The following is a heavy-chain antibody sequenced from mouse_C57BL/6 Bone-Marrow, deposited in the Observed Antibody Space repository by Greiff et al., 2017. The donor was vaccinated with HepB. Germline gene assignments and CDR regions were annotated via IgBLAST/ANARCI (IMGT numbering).Heavy chain of an antibody. D-gene: IGHD2-2*01. CDR3: ARDWYGYAWFAY. V-gene: IGHV3-6*01. J-gene: IGHJ3*01. CDR2: ISYDGSN. Sequence: EVQLQQSGPGLVKPSQSLSLTCSVTGYSITSGYYWNWIRQFPGNKLEWMGYISYDGSNNYNPSLKNRISITRDTSKNQFFLKLNSVTTEDTATYYCARDWYGYAWFAYWGQGTLVTVSA. CDR1: GYSITSGYY.